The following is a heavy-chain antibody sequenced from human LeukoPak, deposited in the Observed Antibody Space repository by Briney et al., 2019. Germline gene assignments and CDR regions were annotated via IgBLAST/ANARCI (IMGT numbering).Heavy chain of an antibody. Sequence: PGGSLRLSCAASGFTFSSYGMHWVRQAPGKGREWVAFIRYDGSNKYYADSVKGRFTISRDNSKNTLYLQMNSLRAEDTAVYYCAKGIAGPPEVDNMFDYWGQGTLVTVSS. CDR1: GFTFSSYG. V-gene: IGHV3-30*02. D-gene: IGHD6-13*01. J-gene: IGHJ4*02. CDR3: AKGIAGPPEVDNMFDY. CDR2: IRYDGSNK.